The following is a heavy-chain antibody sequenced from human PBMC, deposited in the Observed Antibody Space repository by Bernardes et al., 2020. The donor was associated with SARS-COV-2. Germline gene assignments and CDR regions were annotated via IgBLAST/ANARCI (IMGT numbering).Heavy chain of an antibody. Sequence: SETLSLTCAVYGGSFSGYYWSWNRQPPGKGLEWIGEINPRGSTNYNPSLKSRVTISVETSKNQFSLKLSSVTAADTAVYYCARGLIPLITIFGVVISDPARSYGMDVWGQGTTVTVSS. V-gene: IGHV4-34*01. CDR3: ARGLIPLITIFGVVISDPARSYGMDV. J-gene: IGHJ6*02. D-gene: IGHD3-3*01. CDR1: GGSFSGYY. CDR2: INPRGST.